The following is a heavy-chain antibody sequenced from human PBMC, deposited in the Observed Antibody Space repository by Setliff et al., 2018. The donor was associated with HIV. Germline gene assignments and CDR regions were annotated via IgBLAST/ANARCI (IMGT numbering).Heavy chain of an antibody. Sequence: WGSLRLSCTASGFSFSRYWMGWVRQAPGKGPEWVANIKEDGSEIYYVDSVKGRFTISRDNAKNSLYLQMDSLRAEDTAVYFCARPTNIDTLYYGSQTFYMYYYGLDVWGQGTTVTVSS. CDR1: GFSFSRYW. V-gene: IGHV3-7*01. J-gene: IGHJ6*02. CDR2: IKEDGSEI. CDR3: ARPTNIDTLYYGSQTFYMYYYGLDV. D-gene: IGHD1-26*01.